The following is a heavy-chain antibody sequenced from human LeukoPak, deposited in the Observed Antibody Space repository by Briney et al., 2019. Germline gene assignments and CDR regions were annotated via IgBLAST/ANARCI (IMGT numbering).Heavy chain of an antibody. Sequence: ASVKVSCKASGYTFTSYGISWVRQAPGQGLEWMGWISAYNGNTNYAQKLQGRVTMTTDTSTSTAYMELRSLRSDDTAVYYCVRDLRIAVAGRYYYYGMDVWGQGTTVTVSS. D-gene: IGHD6-19*01. J-gene: IGHJ6*02. CDR2: ISAYNGNT. V-gene: IGHV1-18*01. CDR3: VRDLRIAVAGRYYYYGMDV. CDR1: GYTFTSYG.